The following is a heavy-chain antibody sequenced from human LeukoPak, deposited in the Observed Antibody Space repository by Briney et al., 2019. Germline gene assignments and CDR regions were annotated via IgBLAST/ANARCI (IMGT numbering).Heavy chain of an antibody. Sequence: TPSETLSLTCTVSGDSMSPYYWSWIRQPPGKGLEWIGYIYYGGSTNYNPSLKSRVTISVDTSKNQFSLKLSSVTAADTAVYYCARDENGYVWGSFRAWGQRTLVTVSS. V-gene: IGHV4-59*12. CDR3: ARDENGYVWGSFRA. CDR2: IYYGGST. D-gene: IGHD3-16*02. J-gene: IGHJ5*02. CDR1: GDSMSPYY.